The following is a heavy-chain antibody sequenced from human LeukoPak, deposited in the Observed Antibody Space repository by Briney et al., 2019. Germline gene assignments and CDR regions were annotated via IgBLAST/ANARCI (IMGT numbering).Heavy chain of an antibody. J-gene: IGHJ4*02. CDR1: GYTFTSYG. D-gene: IGHD3-22*01. CDR3: ASAPYYYDGSVYYYYY. V-gene: IGHV1-18*01. CDR2: ISAYNGNT. Sequence: ASVKVSCKASGYTFTSYGISWVRQAPGQGLEWMGWISAYNGNTNYAQKLQGRVTMTTDTSTSTAYMELRSLRSDDTAVYYCASAPYYYDGSVYYYYYGGQGPLVTVSS.